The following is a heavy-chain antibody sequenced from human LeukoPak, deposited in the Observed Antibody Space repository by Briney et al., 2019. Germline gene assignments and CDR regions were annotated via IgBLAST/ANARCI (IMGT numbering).Heavy chain of an antibody. CDR1: GFTFSSYA. CDR2: ISGSGGST. J-gene: IGHJ3*02. CDR3: ATVHSSGWPWGAFDI. D-gene: IGHD6-19*01. V-gene: IGHV3-23*01. Sequence: GGSLXLSCAASGFTFSSYAMSWVRQAPGKGLEWVSAISGSGGSTYYADSVKGRFTISRDNSKNTLYLQMNSLRAEDTAVYYCATVHSSGWPWGAFDIWGQGTMVTVSS.